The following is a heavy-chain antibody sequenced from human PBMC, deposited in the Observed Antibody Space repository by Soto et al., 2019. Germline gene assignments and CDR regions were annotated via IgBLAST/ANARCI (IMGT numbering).Heavy chain of an antibody. J-gene: IGHJ3*02. CDR1: GGTFSSYA. CDR2: IIPIFGTA. V-gene: IGHV1-69*01. Sequence: QVQLVQSGAEVKKPGSSVKVSCKASGGTFSSYAISWVRQAPGQGLEWMGGIIPIFGTANYAQKFQGRVTITADESTSTAYMELSSLRSEDTAAYYCALPVTMVRGAHDAFDIWGQGTMVTVSS. CDR3: ALPVTMVRGAHDAFDI. D-gene: IGHD3-10*01.